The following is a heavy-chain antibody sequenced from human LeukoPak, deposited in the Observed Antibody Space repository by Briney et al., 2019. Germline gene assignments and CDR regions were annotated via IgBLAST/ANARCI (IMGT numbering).Heavy chain of an antibody. D-gene: IGHD3-3*01. Sequence: SGGSLRLSCAASGFTFSSYAMSWVRQAPGKGLEWVSAISGSGGSTYYADSVKGRFTISRDNSKNTLYLQMNSLRAEDTAVYYCASPPDPITIFGVVPEYYFDYWGQGTLVTVSS. J-gene: IGHJ4*02. V-gene: IGHV3-23*01. CDR2: ISGSGGST. CDR3: ASPPDPITIFGVVPEYYFDY. CDR1: GFTFSSYA.